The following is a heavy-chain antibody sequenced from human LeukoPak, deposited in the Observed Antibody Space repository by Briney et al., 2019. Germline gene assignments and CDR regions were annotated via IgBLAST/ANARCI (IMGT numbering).Heavy chain of an antibody. D-gene: IGHD3/OR15-3a*01. CDR1: GFVYITYA. CDR2: LDGAGYDT. Sequence: GALRLSFAGCGFVYITYAMNGVRQARGKGGEGVSSLDGAGYDTHYADSVKGRFTISRNNSKNTLYLQMNSLRAEDTAVYYCARDIQGTGRFDYWGQGTLVTVSS. J-gene: IGHJ4*02. V-gene: IGHV3-23*01. CDR3: ARDIQGTGRFDY.